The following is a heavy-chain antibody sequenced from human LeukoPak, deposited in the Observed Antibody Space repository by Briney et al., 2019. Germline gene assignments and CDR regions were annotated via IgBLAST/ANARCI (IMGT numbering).Heavy chain of an antibody. CDR1: RFTFSSYS. J-gene: IGHJ4*02. Sequence: GGSLRLSCAASRFTFSSYSMNWVRQAPGKGLEWVSSISSSSSYIYYADSVKGRFTISRDNAKNSLYLQMNSLRAEDTAVYYCARDPYGGNSRDYWGQGTLVTVSS. V-gene: IGHV3-21*01. CDR2: ISSSSSYI. D-gene: IGHD4-23*01. CDR3: ARDPYGGNSRDY.